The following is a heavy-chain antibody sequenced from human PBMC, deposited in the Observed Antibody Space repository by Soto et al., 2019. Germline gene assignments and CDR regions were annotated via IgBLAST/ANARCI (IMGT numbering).Heavy chain of an antibody. Sequence: SETLSLTCTVSGGSISSGDYYWSWIRQPPGKGLEWIGYIYYSGSTYYNPSLKSRVTISVDTSKNQFSLKLSSVTAADTAVYYCAREGLNYYDSSGYYENWFDPWGQGTLVTVSS. J-gene: IGHJ5*02. CDR3: AREGLNYYDSSGYYENWFDP. V-gene: IGHV4-30-4*01. CDR1: GGSISSGDYY. D-gene: IGHD3-22*01. CDR2: IYYSGST.